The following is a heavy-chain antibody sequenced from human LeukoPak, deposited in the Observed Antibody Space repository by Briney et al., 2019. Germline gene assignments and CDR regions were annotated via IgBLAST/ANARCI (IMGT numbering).Heavy chain of an antibody. V-gene: IGHV1-46*01. CDR1: GYTFTKYY. CDR3: ARGVRSWNCGGGALHF. J-gene: IGHJ3*01. Sequence: ASVKVSCKASGYTFTKYYMHWVRQAPGQGLEWMGVIDPSAGSTTYAQKFQGRVTMTRDTATSTVYVELSSLRSEDTAVYYCARGVRSWNCGGGALHFWGQGTLVTVSS. CDR2: IDPSAGST. D-gene: IGHD1-1*01.